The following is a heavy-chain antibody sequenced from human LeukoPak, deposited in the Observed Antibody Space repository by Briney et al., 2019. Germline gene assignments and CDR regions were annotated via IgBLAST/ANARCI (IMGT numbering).Heavy chain of an antibody. V-gene: IGHV4-4*02. CDR1: GGSISSSNW. J-gene: IGHJ4*02. CDR2: IYHSGST. CDR3: ARLNLPALKGAFDY. D-gene: IGHD2-2*01. Sequence: SETLSLTCAVSGGSISSSNWWSWVRQPPGKGLEWIGEIYHSGSTNYNPSLKSRVTISVDKSKNQFSLKLSSVTAADTAVYYCARLNLPALKGAFDYWGQGTLVTVSS.